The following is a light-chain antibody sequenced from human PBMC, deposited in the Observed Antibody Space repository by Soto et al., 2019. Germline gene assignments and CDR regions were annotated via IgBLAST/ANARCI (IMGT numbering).Light chain of an antibody. CDR2: EVS. CDR3: QQYQDWPRT. CDR1: ENVGRN. J-gene: IGKJ1*01. V-gene: IGKV3-15*01. Sequence: EIGLRQSPGTLSLSPDERATLSCRASENVGRNYLAWFQQRPGQAPRLLIYEVSTRATYIPARFSGRGSRTEFTLTISSLQSEDSAVYYCQQYQDWPRTFGQGTKVDIK.